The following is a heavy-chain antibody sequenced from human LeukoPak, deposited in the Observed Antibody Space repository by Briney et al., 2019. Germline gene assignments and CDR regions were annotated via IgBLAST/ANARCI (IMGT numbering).Heavy chain of an antibody. J-gene: IGHJ4*02. Sequence: GGSLRLSCAASGFTFSSYWMHWVRHAPGKGLVWVSRINSDGSSTSYADSVKGRFTISRDNAKNTLYLQMNSLRAEDTALYYCARDQGGGSSWYDYWGQGTLVTVSS. CDR1: GFTFSSYW. CDR3: ARDQGGGSSWYDY. V-gene: IGHV3-74*01. D-gene: IGHD6-13*01. CDR2: INSDGSST.